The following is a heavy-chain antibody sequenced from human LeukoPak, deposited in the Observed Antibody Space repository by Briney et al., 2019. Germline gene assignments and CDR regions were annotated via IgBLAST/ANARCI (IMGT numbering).Heavy chain of an antibody. CDR2: IKRDGSEK. CDR1: GFTFSSYW. D-gene: IGHD2-15*01. CDR3: ARVYGGGIYYQYYFDY. Sequence: GGSLRLSCAASGFTFSSYWMSWVRQAPGKGLEWVANIKRDGSEKYYVDSVKGRFTISRDNAKNSLSLQMNSLRAEDTAVYYCARVYGGGIYYQYYFDYWGQGTLVTVSS. V-gene: IGHV3-7*01. J-gene: IGHJ4*02.